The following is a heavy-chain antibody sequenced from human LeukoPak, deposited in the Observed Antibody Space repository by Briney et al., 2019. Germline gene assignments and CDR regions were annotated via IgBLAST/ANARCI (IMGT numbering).Heavy chain of an antibody. D-gene: IGHD3-10*01. Sequence: GRSLRLSCAASGFTFSSYGMHWVRQAPGKGLEWVAVISYDGSNKYYADSAKGRFTTSRDNSKNTLYLQMNSLRAEDTAVYYCAKDHRPIRGVNPFDYWGQGTLVTVSS. J-gene: IGHJ4*02. CDR2: ISYDGSNK. V-gene: IGHV3-30*18. CDR1: GFTFSSYG. CDR3: AKDHRPIRGVNPFDY.